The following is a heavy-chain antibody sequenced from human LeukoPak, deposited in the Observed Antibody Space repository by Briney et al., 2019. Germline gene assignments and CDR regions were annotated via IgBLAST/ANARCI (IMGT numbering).Heavy chain of an antibody. J-gene: IGHJ1*01. Sequence: PSETLSLTCTVSGGSFSSSNYYWGWLRQPPGKGLEWIGSIYYSGSTYYNPSLKSRFTISVDTSKNQFSLKLSSVTAADTAVYYCARLFCATTSCPRGYLQHWGQGTLVTVSS. D-gene: IGHD1-26*01. CDR3: ARLFCATTSCPRGYLQH. V-gene: IGHV4-39*01. CDR1: GGSFSSSNYY. CDR2: IYYSGST.